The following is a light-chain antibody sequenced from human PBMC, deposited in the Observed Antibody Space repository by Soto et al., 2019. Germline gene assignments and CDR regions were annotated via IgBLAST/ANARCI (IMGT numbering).Light chain of an antibody. CDR2: DAS. Sequence: EIVLTQSPATLSLSPGERATLSCRASQTVGSYLAWYQQKRGQAPRLLIYDASNRATGIPGRFTGSGSGTDFSLTISSLVPEDVAVYYCQQRSTWPLTFGGGTKVEIK. J-gene: IGKJ4*01. CDR1: QTVGSY. CDR3: QQRSTWPLT. V-gene: IGKV3-11*01.